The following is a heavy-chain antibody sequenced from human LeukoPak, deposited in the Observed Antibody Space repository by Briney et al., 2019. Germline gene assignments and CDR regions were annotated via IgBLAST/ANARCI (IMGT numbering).Heavy chain of an antibody. CDR1: GYSFSTYW. D-gene: IGHD3-9*01. V-gene: IGHV5-51*01. Sequence: GESLKISCKGSGYSFSTYWIGWVRQMPGKGLGWMGIIYPGDSDTTYSPSFQGQVTISVDKSISTAYLQWSSLKASDTAMYYCGRLLDILTGNSFDPWGQGTLVTVSS. CDR2: IYPGDSDT. J-gene: IGHJ5*02. CDR3: GRLLDILTGNSFDP.